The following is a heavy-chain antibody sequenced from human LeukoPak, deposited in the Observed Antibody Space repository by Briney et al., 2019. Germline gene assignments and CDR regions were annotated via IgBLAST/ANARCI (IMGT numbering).Heavy chain of an antibody. CDR2: MNPNSGKT. D-gene: IGHD5-12*01. V-gene: IGHV1-8*03. Sequence: ASVKVSCKASGNTFTTYDINWVRQATGQGLEWMGWMNPNSGKTGYAQKFQGRVTITRNTSISTAYMELSSLRSEDTAVYYCARGARSKDYTDYDGSRLDYWDQATLVNVSS. CDR1: GNTFTTYD. CDR3: ARGARSKDYTDYDGSRLDY. J-gene: IGHJ4*02.